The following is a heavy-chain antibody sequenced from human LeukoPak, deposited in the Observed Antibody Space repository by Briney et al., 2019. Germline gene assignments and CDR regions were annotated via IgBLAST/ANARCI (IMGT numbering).Heavy chain of an antibody. CDR2: IIPIFGTA. J-gene: IGHJ3*02. CDR3: ARDDRGDTAMVEWAHAFDI. V-gene: IGHV1-69*13. D-gene: IGHD5-18*01. CDR1: GGTFSSYA. Sequence: ASVKVSCKASGGTFSSYAISWVRQAPGQGLEWMGGIIPIFGTANYAQKFQGRVTITADESTSTAYMELSSLRSEDTAVYYRARDDRGDTAMVEWAHAFDIWGQGTMVTVSS.